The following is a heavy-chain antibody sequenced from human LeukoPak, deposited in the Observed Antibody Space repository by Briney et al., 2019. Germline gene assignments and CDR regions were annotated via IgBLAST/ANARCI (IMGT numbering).Heavy chain of an antibody. Sequence: PSETLSLTCAVYGGSFIGYYWSWIRQPPGKGLEWIGEINHSGGTNYNPSLKSRVTISVDTSKNQFSLKLSSVTAADTAVYYCARGPRRTMVTSWGQGTLVTVSS. D-gene: IGHD5-18*01. J-gene: IGHJ4*02. V-gene: IGHV4-34*01. CDR3: ARGPRRTMVTS. CDR1: GGSFIGYY. CDR2: INHSGGT.